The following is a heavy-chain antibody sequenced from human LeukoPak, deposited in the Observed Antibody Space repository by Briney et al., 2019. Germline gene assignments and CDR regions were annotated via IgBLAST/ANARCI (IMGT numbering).Heavy chain of an antibody. J-gene: IGHJ4*02. Sequence: GGSLRLSCAASGFXFSDYSIHWVRQAPGKGLEWVTLISDDGRNKNYADSVKGRFTISREDSRNTLYLQMISLRVEDTAVYYCARDQIYGATFDYWGQGTLVTVSS. V-gene: IGHV3-30*04. CDR2: ISDDGRNK. D-gene: IGHD4-17*01. CDR1: GFXFSDYS. CDR3: ARDQIYGATFDY.